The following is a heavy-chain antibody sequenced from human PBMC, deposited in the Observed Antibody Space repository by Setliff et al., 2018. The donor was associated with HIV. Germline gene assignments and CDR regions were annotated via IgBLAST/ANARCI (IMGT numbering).Heavy chain of an antibody. Sequence: GGSLRLSCAASGFTFSDHYVDWVRQAPGKGLEWVGRTKNKDNSFTTEDAASVKGRFTFSRDDSKSIAYLQMNSLKTEDSSMYYCTLLPGTYWGQGTLVTVSS. CDR3: TLLPGTY. J-gene: IGHJ4*02. V-gene: IGHV3-72*01. CDR2: TKNKDNSFTT. CDR1: GFTFSDHY.